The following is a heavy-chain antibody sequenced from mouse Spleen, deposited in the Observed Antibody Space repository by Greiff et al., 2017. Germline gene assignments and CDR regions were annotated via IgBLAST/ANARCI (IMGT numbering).Heavy chain of an antibody. D-gene: IGHD1-1*01. CDR1: GYTFTSYW. CDR3: ARMDYGSLAY. CDR2: IDPSDSDT. V-gene: IGHV1-52*01. J-gene: IGHJ3*01. Sequence: QVQLQQPGAELVRPGSSVKLSCKASGYTFTSYWMHWVKQRPIQGLEWIGNIDPSDSDTHYNQKFKDKATLTVDKSSSTAYMQLSSLTSEDSAVYYCARMDYGSLAYWGQGTLVTVSA.